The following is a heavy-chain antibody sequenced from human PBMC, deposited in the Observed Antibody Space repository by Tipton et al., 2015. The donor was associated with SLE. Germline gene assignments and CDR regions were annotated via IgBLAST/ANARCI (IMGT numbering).Heavy chain of an antibody. V-gene: IGHV3-30*04. CDR2: ISYDGSNK. D-gene: IGHD3-22*01. J-gene: IGHJ4*02. CDR3: ARGGTDYYDSSGDYFDY. CDR1: GFTFSSYA. Sequence: SLRLSCAASGFTFSSYAMHWVRQAPGKGLEWVAVISYDGSNKYYADSVKGRFTISRDNSKNTLYLQMNSLRAEDTAVYYCARGGTDYYDSSGDYFDYWGQGTLVTVSS.